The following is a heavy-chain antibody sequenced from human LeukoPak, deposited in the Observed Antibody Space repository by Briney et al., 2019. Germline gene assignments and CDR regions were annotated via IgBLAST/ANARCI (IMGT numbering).Heavy chain of an antibody. V-gene: IGHV3-23*01. Sequence: GGSLRLSCAASGFTFSSYAMSWVRQAPGKGLEWVSAISGSGGSTYYADSVKGRFTISRDNSRNTLYLQMNSLRAEDTAVYYCAKSSDYYDSSRFDYWGQGTLVTVSS. D-gene: IGHD3-22*01. J-gene: IGHJ4*02. CDR2: ISGSGGST. CDR3: AKSSDYYDSSRFDY. CDR1: GFTFSSYA.